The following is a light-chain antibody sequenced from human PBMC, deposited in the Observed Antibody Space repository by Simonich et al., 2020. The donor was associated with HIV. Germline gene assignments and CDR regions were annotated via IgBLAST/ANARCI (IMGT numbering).Light chain of an antibody. Sequence: DIVMTQSPDSLAVSLGERATINCKSSQSVLYRSSNKNYLAWYQQKPGQPPKLLIYWASTRESGGPDRFSGSGSGTDFTLTISSLQAEDVAVYFCQQYYITPYTFGQGTKLEIK. J-gene: IGKJ2*01. CDR3: QQYYITPYT. CDR1: QSVLYRSSNKNY. V-gene: IGKV4-1*01. CDR2: WAS.